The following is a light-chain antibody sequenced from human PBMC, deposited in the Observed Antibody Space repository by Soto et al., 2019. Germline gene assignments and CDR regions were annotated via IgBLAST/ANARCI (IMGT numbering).Light chain of an antibody. CDR3: SSYTGGSTSYV. CDR1: SSDVGAYKY. Sequence: ALTQPASVSGSPGQSITISCTGTSSDVGAYKYVSWHQQHPGKAPKLMIYDVSDRPSGVSDRFSGSKSGNTASLTISGLQAEDEADYYCSSYTGGSTSYVFGTGTQVTVL. J-gene: IGLJ1*01. CDR2: DVS. V-gene: IGLV2-14*03.